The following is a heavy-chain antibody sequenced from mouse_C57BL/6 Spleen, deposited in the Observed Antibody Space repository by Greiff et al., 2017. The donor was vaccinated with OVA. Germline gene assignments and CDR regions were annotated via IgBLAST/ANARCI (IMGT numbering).Heavy chain of an antibody. CDR2: INYDGSST. CDR3: ARDLGRVYAMDY. Sequence: VQLKESEGGLVQPGSSMKLSCTASGFTFSDYYMAWVRQVPEKGLEWVANINYDGSSTYYLDSLKSRFIISRDNAKNILYLQMSSLKSEDTATYYCARDLGRVYAMDYWGQGTSVTVSS. D-gene: IGHD4-1*01. CDR1: GFTFSDYY. V-gene: IGHV5-16*01. J-gene: IGHJ4*01.